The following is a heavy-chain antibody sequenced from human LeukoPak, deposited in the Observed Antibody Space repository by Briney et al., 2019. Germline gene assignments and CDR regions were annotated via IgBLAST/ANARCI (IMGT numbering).Heavy chain of an antibody. D-gene: IGHD1-20*01. V-gene: IGHV3-53*01. J-gene: IGHJ4*02. CDR3: ARDFRGVTGTKLDY. CDR2: IYSGGST. Sequence: TGGSLRLSCAASGFIVSSDYMSWVRQAPGKGLEWVSVIYSGGSTYYADSVKGRFTISRDNAKNSLYLQMNSLRAEDTAVYYCARDFRGVTGTKLDYWGQGTLVTVSS. CDR1: GFIVSSDY.